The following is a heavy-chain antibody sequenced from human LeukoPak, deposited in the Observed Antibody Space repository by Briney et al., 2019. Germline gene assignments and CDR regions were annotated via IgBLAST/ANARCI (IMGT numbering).Heavy chain of an antibody. CDR2: ISAYNGNT. Sequence: ASVKVSCKASGYTFTSYGISWARQAPGQGLEWMGWISAYNGNTNYAQKLQGRVTMTTDTSTSTAYMELRSLRSDDTAVYYCARGTSDSRVTPTRYWGQGTLVTVSS. CDR3: ARGTSDSRVTPTRY. J-gene: IGHJ4*02. D-gene: IGHD3-22*01. CDR1: GYTFTSYG. V-gene: IGHV1-18*01.